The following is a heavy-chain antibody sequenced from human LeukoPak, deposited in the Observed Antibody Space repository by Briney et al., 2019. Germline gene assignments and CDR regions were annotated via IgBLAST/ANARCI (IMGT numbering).Heavy chain of an antibody. J-gene: IGHJ4*02. D-gene: IGHD1-26*01. V-gene: IGHV3-53*01. CDR3: ASSGSYRFDY. CDR2: IYSGGST. Sequence: GGSLRLSCAASGFTLSSNYMSWVRQAPGKGLEWVSVIYSGGSTYYADSVKGRFTISRDNAKNSLYLQMNSLRDEDTAVYYCASSGSYRFDYWGQGTLVTVSS. CDR1: GFTLSSNY.